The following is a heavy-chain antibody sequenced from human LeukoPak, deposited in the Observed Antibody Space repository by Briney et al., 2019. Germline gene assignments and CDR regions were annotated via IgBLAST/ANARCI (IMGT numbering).Heavy chain of an antibody. CDR2: FYPEDGET. D-gene: IGHD3-22*01. Sequence: GASVTVSCKVSGYTLTELSMHWVRQAPGKGRAWVGGFYPEDGETIYAQKFQGRVTMTEDTCTDTAYMELSSLRSEDTAVYYCATGLPNYYDSSGYPDYWGQGTLVTVSS. V-gene: IGHV1-24*01. J-gene: IGHJ4*02. CDR3: ATGLPNYYDSSGYPDY. CDR1: GYTLTELS.